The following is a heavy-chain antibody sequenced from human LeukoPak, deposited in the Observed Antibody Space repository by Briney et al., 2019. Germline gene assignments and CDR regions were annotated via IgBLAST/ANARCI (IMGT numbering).Heavy chain of an antibody. J-gene: IGHJ5*02. Sequence: PSETLPLTCTVSGGSISSGSYYWTWIRQPAGKGLEWIGRIYTSGSTNYNPSLKSRVTISVDTSKNQFSLKLSSVTAADTAVYYCARGPLVCSGGSCYNWFDPWGQGTLVTVSS. CDR2: IYTSGST. CDR1: GGSISSGSYY. D-gene: IGHD2-15*01. CDR3: ARGPLVCSGGSCYNWFDP. V-gene: IGHV4-61*02.